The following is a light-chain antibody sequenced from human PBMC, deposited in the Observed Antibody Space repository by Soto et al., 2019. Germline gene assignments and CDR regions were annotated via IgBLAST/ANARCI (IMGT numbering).Light chain of an antibody. CDR3: CSYAGSRGVV. V-gene: IGLV2-23*01. CDR2: EGS. CDR1: SSDVGSYNH. J-gene: IGLJ2*01. Sequence: QSVLTQPASVSGSPGQSITISCTGTSSDVGSYNHVSWYQQHPGKAPKLMIYEGSKRPSGISNRFSGSKSGNTASLTISGLQAEDEADYYCCSYAGSRGVVFGGGTKLTVL.